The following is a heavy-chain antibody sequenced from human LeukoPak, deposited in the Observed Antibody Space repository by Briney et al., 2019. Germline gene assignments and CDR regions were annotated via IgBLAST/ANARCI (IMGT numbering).Heavy chain of an antibody. CDR3: ARLASSSLGAFDI. V-gene: IGHV5-51*01. CDR2: IYPGDSDT. Sequence: EALKISCKGSGYRFTSYWIGWGRRMPGKGVGGMGIIYPGDSDTRYSPSFQGQVTISADKSISTAYLQWSSLKASDTAMYYCARLASSSLGAFDIWGQGTMVTVSS. CDR1: GYRFTSYW. J-gene: IGHJ3*02. D-gene: IGHD6-6*01.